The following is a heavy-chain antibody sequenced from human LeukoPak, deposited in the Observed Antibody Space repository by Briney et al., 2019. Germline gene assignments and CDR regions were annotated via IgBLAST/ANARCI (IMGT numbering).Heavy chain of an antibody. V-gene: IGHV7-4-1*02. CDR2: INTNTGNP. J-gene: IGHJ4*02. CDR3: ARWSTNSWYAAFDY. D-gene: IGHD6-13*01. Sequence: GASVKVSCKASGYTFTNYAMNWVRQAPGQGLEWMGWINTNTGNPTYAQGFTGRFVFSLDTSVSTAYLQISSLKAEDTAVYYCARWSTNSWYAAFDYWGQGTLVTVSS. CDR1: GYTFTNYA.